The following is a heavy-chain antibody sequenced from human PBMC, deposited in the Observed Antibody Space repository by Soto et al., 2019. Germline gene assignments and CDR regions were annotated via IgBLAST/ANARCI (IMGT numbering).Heavy chain of an antibody. CDR3: ARSARVVTRDAFDI. V-gene: IGHV3-30-3*01. J-gene: IGHJ3*02. CDR1: GFTFSTYA. D-gene: IGHD2-21*02. Sequence: PGGSLRLSCAASGFTFSTYAMHWVRQAPGKGLQWVAVISSDGTDKYNTDSVRGRFTISRDNSNSTLFLQMNSLRPEDTAVYFCARSARVVTRDAFDIWGQGTLVTVSS. CDR2: ISSDGTDK.